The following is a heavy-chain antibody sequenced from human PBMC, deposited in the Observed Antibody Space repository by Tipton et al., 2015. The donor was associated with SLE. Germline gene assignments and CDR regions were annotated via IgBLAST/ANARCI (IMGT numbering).Heavy chain of an antibody. J-gene: IGHJ6*03. CDR2: VHYSGST. CDR1: GGSISGYF. CDR3: ARVTHIYCSYYMDG. Sequence: TLSLTCTVSGGSISGYFWSWIRQPPGKGLEWIGYVHYSGSTNSNPSLKSRVTMSVDTSKNQFSLKLGSVTAADTAVYYCARVTHIYCSYYMDGWGKGTTVTVSS. V-gene: IGHV4-59*01.